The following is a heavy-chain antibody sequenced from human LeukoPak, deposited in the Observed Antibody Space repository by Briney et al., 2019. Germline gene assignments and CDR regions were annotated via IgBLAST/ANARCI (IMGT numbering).Heavy chain of an antibody. CDR1: GGSFSGYS. D-gene: IGHD3-10*01. Sequence: PSETLSLTCAVYGGSFSGYSWTWIRQPPGKGLEWIGEMSHSGYPNHNPSLKSRVAISVDTSKNQFSLNLTSVTAADTAVYYCARPRLLYGSGPILVWGQGNLVTVSS. CDR3: ARPRLLYGSGPILV. V-gene: IGHV4-34*01. CDR2: MSHSGYP. J-gene: IGHJ4*02.